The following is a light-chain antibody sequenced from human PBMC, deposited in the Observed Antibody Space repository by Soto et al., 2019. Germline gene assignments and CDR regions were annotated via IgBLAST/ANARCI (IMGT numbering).Light chain of an antibody. CDR2: EVN. CDR3: SSYTSSSTVI. V-gene: IGLV2-14*01. Sequence: QSALTQPASVSGSPGQSITISCTGTSSDVGGYDFVSWYQQHPGKAPKLMIHEVNNRPSGVSVRFSGSKSGNTASLTISGLQAEDEADYHCSSYTSSSTVIFGGGTKLTVL. CDR1: SSDVGGYDF. J-gene: IGLJ2*01.